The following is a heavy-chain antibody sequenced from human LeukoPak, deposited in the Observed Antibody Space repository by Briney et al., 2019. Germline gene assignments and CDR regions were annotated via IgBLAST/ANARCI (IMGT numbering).Heavy chain of an antibody. CDR3: ARSAGHCSNGLCFTDYYMDV. CDR2: INCNSGDA. Sequence: GASVQVSCKASGYSFTEHYIYWVRQAPGQGLEWVGRINCNSGDANSARKFQGRVTMTRDTSVSTAYMDLSSVTSDDSAVYFCARSAGHCSNGLCFTDYYMDVWGRGTTVTVSS. D-gene: IGHD2-8*01. V-gene: IGHV1-2*02. J-gene: IGHJ6*03. CDR1: GYSFTEHY.